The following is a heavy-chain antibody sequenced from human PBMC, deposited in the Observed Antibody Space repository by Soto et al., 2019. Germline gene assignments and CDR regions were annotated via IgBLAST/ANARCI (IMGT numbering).Heavy chain of an antibody. J-gene: IGHJ6*02. Sequence: QVQLVQSGAEVKKPGSSVKVSCKASGGTFSSYAISWVRQAPGQGREWMGGTFPIFGTANYAQKFHGRVTITADESTSTAYMELSSLRSEDTAVYYCARGNPYYYGSGRSNPSFYYYYGMDVWVQATTVTVSS. V-gene: IGHV1-69*12. D-gene: IGHD3-10*01. CDR2: TFPIFGTA. CDR1: GGTFSSYA. CDR3: ARGNPYYYGSGRSNPSFYYYYGMDV.